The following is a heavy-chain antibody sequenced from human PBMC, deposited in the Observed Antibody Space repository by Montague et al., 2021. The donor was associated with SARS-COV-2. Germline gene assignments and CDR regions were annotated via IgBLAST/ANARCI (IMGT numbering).Heavy chain of an antibody. CDR1: GYTFTSYG. V-gene: IGHV1-18*01. D-gene: IGHD3-3*02. CDR3: ARDRISHYGMDV. Sequence: SVKVSCKASGYTFTSYGISWMRQAPGQGLEWMGWISLYNGNTNYAQKFQGRVTMTTVTSTSTAYMELRSLRSDDTAVYYCARDRISHYGMDVWGQGTTVTVSS. J-gene: IGHJ6*02. CDR2: ISLYNGNT.